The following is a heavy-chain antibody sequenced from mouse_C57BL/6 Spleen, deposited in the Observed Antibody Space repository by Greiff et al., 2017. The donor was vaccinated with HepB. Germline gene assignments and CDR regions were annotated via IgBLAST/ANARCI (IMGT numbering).Heavy chain of an antibody. CDR1: GFTFSDAW. D-gene: IGHD2-3*01. Sequence: EVQLQQSGGGLVQPGGSMKLSCAASGFTFSDAWMDWVRQSPEKGLEWVAEIRNKANNHATYYAESVKGRFTISRDDSKSSVYLQMNSLRAEDTGIYYCTRDDGYYVGAMDYWGQGTSVTVSS. J-gene: IGHJ4*01. V-gene: IGHV6-6*01. CDR2: IRNKANNHAT. CDR3: TRDDGYYVGAMDY.